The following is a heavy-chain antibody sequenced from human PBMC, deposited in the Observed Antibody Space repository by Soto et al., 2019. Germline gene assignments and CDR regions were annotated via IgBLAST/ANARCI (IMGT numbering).Heavy chain of an antibody. CDR3: ARSVVAAAIDQYYYFYYGMDV. D-gene: IGHD2-2*02. Sequence: ASVKVSCKASGYTFTSYDINWVRQATGQGLEWMGWMNPNSGNTGYAQKFQGRVTMTRNTSISTAYMELSSLRSEDTAVYYCARSVVAAAIDQYYYFYYGMDVWGQGTKGTVSS. J-gene: IGHJ6*02. CDR1: GYTFTSYD. V-gene: IGHV1-8*01. CDR2: MNPNSGNT.